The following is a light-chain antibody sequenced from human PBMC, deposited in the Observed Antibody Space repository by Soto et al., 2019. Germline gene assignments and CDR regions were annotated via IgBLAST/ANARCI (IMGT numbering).Light chain of an antibody. Sequence: IQLTQSPSSLSASVGDRVTITCRASQGISSYLAWYQQKPGKAPKLLIYAASTLQSGVPSRFSGSGSGTDFTLTISSLQPEDSATYYCQQLNSYPLYTFGQGTKLEIK. CDR2: AAS. CDR1: QGISSY. V-gene: IGKV1-9*01. CDR3: QQLNSYPLYT. J-gene: IGKJ2*01.